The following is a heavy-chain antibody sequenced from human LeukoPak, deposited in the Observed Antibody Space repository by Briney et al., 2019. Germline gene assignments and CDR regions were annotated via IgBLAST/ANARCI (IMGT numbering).Heavy chain of an antibody. CDR1: GFTFSSYW. D-gene: IGHD6-13*01. CDR3: ARGRSINWYHAFHL. V-gene: IGHV3-74*01. CDR2: LNTDGRST. Sequence: GGSLRLSCAASGFTFSSYWMYWVRQAPGKGLVWVSRLNTDGRSTVYAASVKGRFTISRDNAKNTLFLQMNNLRTDDTAVYYCARGRSINWYHAFHLWGQGTMVTVSS. J-gene: IGHJ3*01.